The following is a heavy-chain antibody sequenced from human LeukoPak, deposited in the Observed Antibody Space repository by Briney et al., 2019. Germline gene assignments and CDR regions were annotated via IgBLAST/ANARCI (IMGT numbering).Heavy chain of an antibody. D-gene: IGHD6-19*01. V-gene: IGHV4-61*09. J-gene: IGHJ6*03. CDR3: ARDRGTSSSLGYFYYCMDV. CDR2: IYTTGST. Sequence: PSQTRSLTCTVSGDSISSGTSYWSWILQPAGKGLEWIGHIYTTGSTHYNSSLKSRVTMSVDTSKNQFSLKLHSVTAADTAVYYCARDRGTSSSLGYFYYCMDVWGKGTTVTVSS. CDR1: GDSISSGTSY.